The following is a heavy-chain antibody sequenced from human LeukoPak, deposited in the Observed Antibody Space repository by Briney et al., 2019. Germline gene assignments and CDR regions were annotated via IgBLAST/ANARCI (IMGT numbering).Heavy chain of an antibody. J-gene: IGHJ6*02. D-gene: IGHD2-21*01. CDR1: GGSISSGDYY. CDR3: ARGIDSAHGVDV. V-gene: IGHV4-30-4*01. Sequence: SETLSLTCTVSGGSISSGDYYWSWIRQPPGKGLEWIGYIYYSGNTYYSPSLKSRVTISVDTSKNQFSLKLSSVTAADTAVYYCARGIDSAHGVDVWGQGTTVTVSS. CDR2: IYYSGNT.